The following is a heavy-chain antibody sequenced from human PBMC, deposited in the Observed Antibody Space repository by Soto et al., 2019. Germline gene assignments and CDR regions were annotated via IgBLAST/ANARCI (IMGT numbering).Heavy chain of an antibody. CDR3: ASGEKWLETDY. V-gene: IGHV4-39*01. CDR2: IYYSGST. CDR1: GGSISSSSYY. Sequence: SDTLSLTCTVSGGSISSSSYYWGWIRQPPGKGLEWIGSIYYSGSTYYNPSLKSRVTISVDTSKNQFSLKLSSVTAADTAVYYCASGEKWLETDYWGQGTLVTVSS. D-gene: IGHD6-19*01. J-gene: IGHJ4*02.